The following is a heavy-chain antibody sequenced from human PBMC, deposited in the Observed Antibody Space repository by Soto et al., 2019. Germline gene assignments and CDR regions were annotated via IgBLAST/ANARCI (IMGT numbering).Heavy chain of an antibody. J-gene: IGHJ6*03. V-gene: IGHV3-21*01. CDR3: ARANFLEWFHNDYYYYMDV. D-gene: IGHD3-3*01. CDR1: GFTFSSYS. CDR2: ISSSSSYI. Sequence: GGSLRLSCAASGFTFSSYSMNWVRQAPGKGLEWVSSISSSSSYIYYADSVKGRFTISRDNAKNSLYLQMNSLRAEDTAVYYCARANFLEWFHNDYYYYMDVWGKGNTVTVSS.